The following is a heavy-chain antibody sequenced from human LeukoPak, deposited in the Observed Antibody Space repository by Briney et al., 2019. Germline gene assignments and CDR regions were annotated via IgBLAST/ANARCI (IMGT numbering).Heavy chain of an antibody. V-gene: IGHV3-23*01. CDR1: GFTFSNNG. CDR3: AKDHNRLLWFGESYFDY. Sequence: PGGSLRLSCAASGFTFSNNGMTWVRQAPGKGMEWVTGISDGGDTTYDAGSVKGRFTVSRDNSKNILYLQMNSLRAEDTAVYYCAKDHNRLLWFGESYFDYWGQGTLVTVSS. D-gene: IGHD3-10*01. J-gene: IGHJ4*02. CDR2: ISDGGDTT.